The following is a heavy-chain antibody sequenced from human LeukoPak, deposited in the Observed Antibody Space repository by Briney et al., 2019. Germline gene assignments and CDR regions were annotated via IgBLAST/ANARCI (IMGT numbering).Heavy chain of an antibody. J-gene: IGHJ5*02. CDR1: GFTFSSYA. CDR2: ISGSGGST. D-gene: IGHD1-1*01. V-gene: IGHV3-23*01. Sequence: PGASLRLSCAASGFTFSSYAMSWVRQAPGKGLEWVSAISGSGGSTYYADSVKGRFTISRDNSKNTLYLQMNSLRAEDTAVYYCAKDSRNDRANNWFDPWGQGTLVTVSS. CDR3: AKDSRNDRANNWFDP.